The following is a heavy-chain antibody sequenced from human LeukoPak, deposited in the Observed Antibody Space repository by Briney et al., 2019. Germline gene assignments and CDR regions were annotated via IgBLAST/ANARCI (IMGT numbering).Heavy chain of an antibody. CDR1: GFTFSGYA. D-gene: IGHD2-2*01. CDR2: ISGSGGCT. Sequence: PGGSLRLSCAASGFTFSGYAMSWVRQAPGKGLEWVSAISGSGGCTYYADSVKGRFTISRDNSKNTLYLQMNSLRAEDTAVYYCAKEGYCSSTSCWYYFDYWGQGALVTVSS. J-gene: IGHJ4*02. CDR3: AKEGYCSSTSCWYYFDY. V-gene: IGHV3-23*01.